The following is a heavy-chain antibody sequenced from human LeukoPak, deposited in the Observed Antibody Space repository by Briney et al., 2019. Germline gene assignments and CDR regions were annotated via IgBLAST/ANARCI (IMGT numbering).Heavy chain of an antibody. V-gene: IGHV4-30-2*01. CDR3: ARGSTYYYYGMDV. CDR2: IYHSGST. Sequence: SETLFLTCAVSGGSISSGGYSWSWIRQPPGKGLEWIGYIYHSGSTYYNPSLKSRVTISVDRSKNQFSLKLSSVTAADTAVYYCARGSTYYYYGMDVWGQGTTVTVSS. J-gene: IGHJ6*02. CDR1: GGSISSGGYS.